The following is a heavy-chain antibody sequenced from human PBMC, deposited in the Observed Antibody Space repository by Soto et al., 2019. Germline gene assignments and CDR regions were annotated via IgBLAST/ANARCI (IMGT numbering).Heavy chain of an antibody. CDR3: ARVVSFYGDYGDYMDV. CDR1: GYTFTSYG. V-gene: IGHV1-18*01. CDR2: ISAYNGNT. D-gene: IGHD4-17*01. J-gene: IGHJ6*03. Sequence: ASVKVSCKASGYTFTSYGISWVRQAPGQGLEWMGWISAYNGNTNYAQKLQGRVTMTTDTSTSTAYMELRSLRSDDTAVYYCARVVSFYGDYGDYMDVWGKGTTVTVSS.